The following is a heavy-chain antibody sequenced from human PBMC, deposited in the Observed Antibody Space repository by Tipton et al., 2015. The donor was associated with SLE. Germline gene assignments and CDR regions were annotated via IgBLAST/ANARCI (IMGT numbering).Heavy chain of an antibody. J-gene: IGHJ4*02. Sequence: SLRLSCAASGFRFSSYAMSWVRLAPGKGLEWVSSSSGSGADTYYADSMKGRFTISRDNAKNSLYLQMNSLRAEDTALYRCVRESSGSYWGQGTLVTVSS. D-gene: IGHD3-22*01. V-gene: IGHV3-23*01. CDR1: GFRFSSYA. CDR3: VRESSGSY. CDR2: SSGSGADT.